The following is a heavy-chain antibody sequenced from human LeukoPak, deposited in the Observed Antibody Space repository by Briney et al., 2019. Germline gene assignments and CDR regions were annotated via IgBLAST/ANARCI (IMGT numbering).Heavy chain of an antibody. CDR2: IYTSENT. D-gene: IGHD4-17*01. V-gene: IGHV4-4*07. CDR1: GGYFGSYY. Sequence: SETLSLTCTVSGGYFGSYYWSWIRQPAGKGLEWIGRIYTSENTDYNPSLKSRVTMSVDMSTSQFSLRLTSVTAADTAVYYCAREGDYGDYSKSFYYMDVWGKGTTVTVSS. CDR3: AREGDYGDYSKSFYYMDV. J-gene: IGHJ6*03.